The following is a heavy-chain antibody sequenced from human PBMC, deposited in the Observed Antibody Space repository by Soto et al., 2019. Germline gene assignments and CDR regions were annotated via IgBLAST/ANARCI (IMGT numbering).Heavy chain of an antibody. CDR2: MNPNSGNT. CDR3: GRVLQCASYYYYMDV. J-gene: IGHJ6*03. Sequence: ASVKVSCKASGYTFTSYDINWVRQATGQGLEWMGWMNPNSGNTGYAQKFQGRVTMTRNTSISTAYMELSSLRSEDTAVYYCGRVLQCASYYYYMDVWGKGTTVTVSS. V-gene: IGHV1-8*01. CDR1: GYTFTSYD. D-gene: IGHD6-19*01.